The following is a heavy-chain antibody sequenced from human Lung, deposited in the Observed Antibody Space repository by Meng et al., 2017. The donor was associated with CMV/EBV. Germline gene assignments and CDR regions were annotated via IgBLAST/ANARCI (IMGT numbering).Heavy chain of an antibody. CDR1: GGSFSGYY. D-gene: IGHD6-19*01. Sequence: SXTXSLXCAVYGGSFSGYYWSWIRQPPGKGLEWIGEINHSGSTNYNPSLKSRVTISVDTSKNQFSLKLSSVTAADTAVYYCARSHSSGWPFDYWGQGTLVTVSS. J-gene: IGHJ4*02. V-gene: IGHV4-34*01. CDR3: ARSHSSGWPFDY. CDR2: INHSGST.